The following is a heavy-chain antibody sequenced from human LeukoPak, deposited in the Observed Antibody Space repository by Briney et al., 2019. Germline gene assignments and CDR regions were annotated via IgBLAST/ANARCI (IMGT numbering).Heavy chain of an antibody. CDR1: GGTFSSYA. Sequence: SVKVSCKASGGTFSSYAISWVRQAPGQGLEWMGGIIPIFGTANYAQKFQGRVTMTTDTSTSTAYMELRSLRSDDTAVYYCARDLGRRYYGSGSQGKNWFDPWGQGTLVTVSS. CDR2: IIPIFGTA. J-gene: IGHJ5*02. CDR3: ARDLGRRYYGSGSQGKNWFDP. V-gene: IGHV1-69*05. D-gene: IGHD3-10*01.